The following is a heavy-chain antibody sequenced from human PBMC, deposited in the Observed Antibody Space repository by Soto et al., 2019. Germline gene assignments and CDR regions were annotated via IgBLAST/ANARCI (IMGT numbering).Heavy chain of an antibody. CDR2: ISGSGGST. J-gene: IGHJ4*02. CDR1: GFTFISYA. D-gene: IGHD2-15*01. V-gene: IGHV3-23*01. CDR3: AKDEGYCSGGSCYPFDY. Sequence: GGSLRLSCAASGFTFISYAMSWVRQAPGKGLEWVSAISGSGGSTYYADSVKGRFTISRDNSKNTLYLQMNSLRAEDTAVYYCAKDEGYCSGGSCYPFDYWGQGTLVTVSS.